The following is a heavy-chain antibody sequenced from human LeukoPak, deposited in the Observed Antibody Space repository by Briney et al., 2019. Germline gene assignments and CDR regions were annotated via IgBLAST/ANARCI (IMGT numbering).Heavy chain of an antibody. Sequence: GGSLRLSCAASGFTFSSYEMNWVRQAPEKGLEWVSYISSSGSTIYYADSVKGRFTISRDNAKNSLYLQMNSLRAEDTAVYYCARYYGDYGTHFDYWGQGTLVVVSS. J-gene: IGHJ4*02. CDR2: ISSSGSTI. CDR1: GFTFSSYE. V-gene: IGHV3-48*03. CDR3: ARYYGDYGTHFDY. D-gene: IGHD4-17*01.